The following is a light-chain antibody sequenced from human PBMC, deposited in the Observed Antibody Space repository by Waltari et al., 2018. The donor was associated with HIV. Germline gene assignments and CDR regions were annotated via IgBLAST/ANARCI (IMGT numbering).Light chain of an antibody. CDR1: SSDVGGYHY. Sequence: QSALTQPASVSGSPGQSITISCTGTSSDVGGYHYVSWYQQHPGKAPKLMIYEVSNRPSGVSNRFSGSKSGNTASLTISGLQAEDEADYYCSSYTSSSTLVLGGGTKLTVL. CDR3: SSYTSSSTLV. V-gene: IGLV2-14*01. J-gene: IGLJ2*01. CDR2: EVS.